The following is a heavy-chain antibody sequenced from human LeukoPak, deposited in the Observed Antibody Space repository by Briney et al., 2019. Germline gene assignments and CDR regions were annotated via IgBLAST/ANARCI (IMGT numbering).Heavy chain of an antibody. V-gene: IGHV4-59*01. CDR2: IYYSGST. Sequence: SETLSLTCTVSGGSISSYYWSWIRQPPGKGLEWIGYIYYSGSTKYNPSLKRRVTISVDTSKNQFSLKLSSVTAADTAVYYCARRPVAGTGYFDYWGQGTLVTVSS. CDR3: ARRPVAGTGYFDY. CDR1: GGSISSYY. D-gene: IGHD1-1*01. J-gene: IGHJ4*02.